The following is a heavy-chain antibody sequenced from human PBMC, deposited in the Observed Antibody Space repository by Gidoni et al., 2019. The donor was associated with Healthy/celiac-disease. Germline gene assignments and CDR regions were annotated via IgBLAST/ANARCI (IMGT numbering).Heavy chain of an antibody. J-gene: IGHJ4*02. CDR3: ARARGSGSYSDY. CDR1: GGSISSGSYD. Sequence: QVQLQESGPGLLKPSQTLSLTCTVSGGSISSGSYDWSWIRQPAGKGLDWIGRIYTSGSTNHNPSLKSRVTISVDTSKNQFSLKLSSVTAADTAVYYCARARGSGSYSDYWGQGTLVTVSS. D-gene: IGHD3-10*01. CDR2: IYTSGST. V-gene: IGHV4-61*02.